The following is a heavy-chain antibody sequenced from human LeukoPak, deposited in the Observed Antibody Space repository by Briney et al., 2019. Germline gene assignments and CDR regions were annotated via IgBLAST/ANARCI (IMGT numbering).Heavy chain of an antibody. V-gene: IGHV3-11*01. Sequence: GALRLSSAASGFTFNDYYMSWIRQAPGKGLEWVSYISSSGSTIYYADSVKGRFTISRDNAKNSLYLQMNSLRAEDTAVYYCARDRDGGKNYNYYYMDVWGKGTTVTVSS. D-gene: IGHD4-23*01. CDR3: ARDRDGGKNYNYYYMDV. CDR1: GFTFNDYY. J-gene: IGHJ6*03. CDR2: ISSSGSTI.